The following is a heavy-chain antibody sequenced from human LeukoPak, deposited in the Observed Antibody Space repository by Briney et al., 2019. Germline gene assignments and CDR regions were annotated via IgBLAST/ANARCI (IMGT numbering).Heavy chain of an antibody. Sequence: SVKVSCKASGGSFSSYAISWVRQAPEQGLEWMGRIIPIFGTANYAQKFQGRVTMTTDESTSTAYMELSSLRSEDTAVYYCGSTAAGTITYWGQGTLVTVSS. J-gene: IGHJ4*02. D-gene: IGHD6-13*01. CDR2: IIPIFGTA. CDR1: GGSFSSYA. CDR3: GSTAAGTITY. V-gene: IGHV1-69*05.